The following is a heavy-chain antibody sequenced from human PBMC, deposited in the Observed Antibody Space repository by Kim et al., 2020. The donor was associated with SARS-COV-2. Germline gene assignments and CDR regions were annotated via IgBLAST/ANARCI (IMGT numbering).Heavy chain of an antibody. D-gene: IGHD6-19*01. CDR3: TRGVTVADTTPMGD. V-gene: IGHV3-74*01. Sequence: ADSVKGRFTISRANGKTTLYLQMNSLRAEDTAVYYCTRGVTVADTTPMGDWGQGTMVTVSS. J-gene: IGHJ4*01.